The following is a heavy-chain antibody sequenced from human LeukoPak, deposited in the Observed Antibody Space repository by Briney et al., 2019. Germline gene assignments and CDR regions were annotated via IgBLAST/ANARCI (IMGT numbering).Heavy chain of an antibody. CDR1: GYSISSGYY. CDR3: ARSYDSTGYYVDY. D-gene: IGHD3-22*01. CDR2: IYHSGST. J-gene: IGHJ4*02. Sequence: PSETLSLTCAVSGYSISSGYYWGWIRQPPGKGLEWIGSIYHSGSTYYNPSLKSRVTISVDTSKHQFSLKLCSVTAADTAVYYCARSYDSTGYYVDYWGQGTLVTVSS. V-gene: IGHV4-38-2*01.